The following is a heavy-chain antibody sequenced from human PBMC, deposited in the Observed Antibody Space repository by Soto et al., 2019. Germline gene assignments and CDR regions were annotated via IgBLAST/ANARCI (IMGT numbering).Heavy chain of an antibody. CDR2: ITPVFGTA. CDR1: GGSFSSYA. J-gene: IGHJ5*02. D-gene: IGHD3-22*01. V-gene: IGHV1-69*14. Sequence: QDPLVQSGAEVKKPGSSVKVSCKASGGSFSSYAIHWVREAPGQGLEWMGEITPVFGTADYAQKFQGRIRITADTSGGVVSMELSSLKFDHTAVYFCDRDTYYFHSRDYHWFDPWGQGTLVTVSS. CDR3: DRDTYYFHSRDYHWFDP.